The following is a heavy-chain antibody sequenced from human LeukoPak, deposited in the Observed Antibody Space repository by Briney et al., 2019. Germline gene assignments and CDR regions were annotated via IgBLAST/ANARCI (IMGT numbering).Heavy chain of an antibody. CDR2: ISGSVGST. Sequence: GSPRLSCADSGFTFRGYALCSGSDGLGKGVWWVSGISGSVGSTYYAESVKGRFTISKDNSKNTLYLQMSSLRAEDTAVYYCARGRWGPTGLNYLDYGGQGTLVTVSS. CDR3: ARGRWGPTGLNYLDY. V-gene: IGHV3-23*01. CDR1: GFTFRGYA. J-gene: IGHJ4*02. D-gene: IGHD1-1*01.